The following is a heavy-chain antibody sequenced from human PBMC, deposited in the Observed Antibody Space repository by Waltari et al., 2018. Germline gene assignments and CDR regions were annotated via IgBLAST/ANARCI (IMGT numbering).Heavy chain of an antibody. CDR3: ARDGDGYPD. CDR2: IKEDGSEE. CDR1: GFMFSTNW. V-gene: IGHV3-7*01. J-gene: IGHJ4*02. D-gene: IGHD5-12*01. Sequence: EVKLVDSGGGLVQPGGSLRLSCAASGFMFSTNWMSWVRQAPGKGLEWVANIKEDGSEEDYVDSVKGRFTISRDNAKTSLYLQMNSLRVEDTAVYYCARDGDGYPDWGQGSLVIVSS.